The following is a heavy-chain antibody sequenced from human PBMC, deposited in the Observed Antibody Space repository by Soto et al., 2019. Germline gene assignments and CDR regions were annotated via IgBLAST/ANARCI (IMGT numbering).Heavy chain of an antibody. CDR3: ARGRNGEYSGYDCYFDS. Sequence: SETLSLTCTVSGGSVSSDPYYWNWIRHPPWKGLEWIGYIYYDGSTNYNLSLKSRVTISVDTSKNQFSLRLTSVTAADSAVYYCARGRNGEYSGYDCYFDSWGQGALVTVSS. V-gene: IGHV4-61*01. CDR2: IYYDGST. J-gene: IGHJ4*02. D-gene: IGHD5-12*01. CDR1: GGSVSSDPYY.